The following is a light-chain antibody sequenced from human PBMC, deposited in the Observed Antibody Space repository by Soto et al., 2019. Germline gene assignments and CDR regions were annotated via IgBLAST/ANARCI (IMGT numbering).Light chain of an antibody. J-gene: IGKJ5*01. CDR3: HQYDSLPPP. Sequence: DIQMTQSPSSLSASVGDRVTITCQASQDINNYLNWYQQKPGKAPKLLIFDATNLETGVPSRFSGSGSRTNYSLTISSLQPEDFATYYCHQYDSLPPPFGQGTRLEIK. V-gene: IGKV1-33*01. CDR2: DAT. CDR1: QDINNY.